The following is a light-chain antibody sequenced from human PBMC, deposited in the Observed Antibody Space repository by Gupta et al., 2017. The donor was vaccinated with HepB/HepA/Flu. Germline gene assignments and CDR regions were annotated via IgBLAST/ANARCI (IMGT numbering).Light chain of an antibody. V-gene: IGKV1-5*03. Sequence: DIQMTQSPSTLSASVGDRVTLTCRASQSIGISLAWYQQKPGKAPNLLIYKASSLQSGVPSRFSGSGSGTXFTRTIXSLQPDDFATYYCQQFKSDSLTFGXGTKVEI. CDR2: KAS. CDR1: QSIGIS. CDR3: QQFKSDSLT. J-gene: IGKJ4*01.